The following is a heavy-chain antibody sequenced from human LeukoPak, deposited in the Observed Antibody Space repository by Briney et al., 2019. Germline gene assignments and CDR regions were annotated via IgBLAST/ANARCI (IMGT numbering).Heavy chain of an antibody. D-gene: IGHD6-19*01. CDR3: ASTGRSGIAVAGFDY. J-gene: IGHJ4*02. Sequence: SETLSLTCAVSGGSISSSNWWSWVRQPPGKGLEWIGEIYHSGSTNYNPSLKSRVTISVDKSKNQFSLKLSSVTAADTAVYYCASTGRSGIAVAGFDYWGQGTLVTVSS. V-gene: IGHV4-4*02. CDR1: GGSISSSNW. CDR2: IYHSGST.